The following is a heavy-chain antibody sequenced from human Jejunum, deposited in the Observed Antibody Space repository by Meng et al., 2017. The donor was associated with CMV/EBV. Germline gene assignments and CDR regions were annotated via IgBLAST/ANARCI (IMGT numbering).Heavy chain of an antibody. V-gene: IGHV3-74*01. D-gene: IGHD2-8*02. J-gene: IGHJ4*02. CDR3: VRSGGTLDY. CDR2: VNPNATTT. CDR1: GFTFSSCW. Sequence: LRLSCAASGFTFSSCWMHWVRQDPGRGLVWVSQVNPNATTTAYADSVKGRFTISRDNAKNTLYLQMNSLRAEDTAVYYCVRSGGTLDYWGQGTLVTVSS.